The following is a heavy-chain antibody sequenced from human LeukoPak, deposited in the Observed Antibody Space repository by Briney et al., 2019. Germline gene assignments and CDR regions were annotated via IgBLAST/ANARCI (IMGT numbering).Heavy chain of an antibody. CDR1: GGSISRYY. D-gene: IGHD2-21*02. J-gene: IGHJ6*03. CDR2: IFYSGST. CDR3: ARGLRGFYFSMDV. V-gene: IGHV4-59*01. Sequence: LETLSLTCTVSGGSISRYYWSWIRQPPGKGLEWIGYIFYSGSTKYSPSLKSRVTIAVDTPRNQFPLDLRSVTAADTAVYFCARGLRGFYFSMDVWGKGTTVTVSS.